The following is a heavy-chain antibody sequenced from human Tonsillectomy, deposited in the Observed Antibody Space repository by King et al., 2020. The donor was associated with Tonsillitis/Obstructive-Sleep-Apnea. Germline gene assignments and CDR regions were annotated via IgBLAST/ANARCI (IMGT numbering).Heavy chain of an antibody. D-gene: IGHD6-13*01. J-gene: IGHJ4*02. CDR3: ARDQSGTIAAAFPDY. Sequence: VQLVESGGGVVQPGRSLRLFCAASGFTFSSYAMHWVRQAPGKGLEWVAIISYDGSDKYYADSVKCRFTISRDNSQNTLYLQMNSLRTEDLAVYYCARDQSGTIAAAFPDYWGQGTLVTVSS. V-gene: IGHV3-30*01. CDR2: ISYDGSDK. CDR1: GFTFSSYA.